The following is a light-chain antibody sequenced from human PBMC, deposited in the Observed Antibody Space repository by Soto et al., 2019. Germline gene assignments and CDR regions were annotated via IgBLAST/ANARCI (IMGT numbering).Light chain of an antibody. V-gene: IGLV2-23*01. CDR3: CSYAGSRTLV. CDR2: EDT. J-gene: IGLJ2*01. Sequence: QSALTQPASVSGSPGQSITISCTGTSSDVGAFDLVSWHQQYPGKAPKLIIYEDTKRPSGVSNRFSGSKSGNTASLTISGLQAVDEADYHCCSYAGSRTLVFGGGTKLTVL. CDR1: SSDVGAFDL.